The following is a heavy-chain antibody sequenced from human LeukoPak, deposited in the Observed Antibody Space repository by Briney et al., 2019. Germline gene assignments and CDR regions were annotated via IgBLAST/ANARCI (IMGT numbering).Heavy chain of an antibody. CDR2: ISSSGSTI. J-gene: IGHJ4*02. D-gene: IGHD3-22*01. CDR1: GFTFSSYE. CDR3: AAGLDYYDSSGFGY. Sequence: GGSLRLSCAASGFTFSSYEMNWVRQAPGKGLEWVSYISSSGSTIYYADSVKGRFTISRDNAKNSLYLQMNSLRAEDTAVYYCAAGLDYYDSSGFGYWGQGTLVTVSS. V-gene: IGHV3-48*03.